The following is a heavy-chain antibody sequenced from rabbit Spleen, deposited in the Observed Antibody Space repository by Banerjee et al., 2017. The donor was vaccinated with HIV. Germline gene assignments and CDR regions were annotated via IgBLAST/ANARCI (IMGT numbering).Heavy chain of an antibody. V-gene: IGHV1S47*01. CDR1: GFDFSTYG. CDR3: VRGASSSGYYSL. D-gene: IGHD1-1*01. CDR2: IDAVFGTT. J-gene: IGHJ4*01. Sequence: QEQLVESGGGLVQPGGSLKLSCKASGFDFSTYGVSWVRQAPGRGLEWIGYIDAVFGTTYYARWVNDRFTISSHNAQNTLYLQLNSLTAADTATYFCVRGASSSGYYSLWGPGTLVTVS.